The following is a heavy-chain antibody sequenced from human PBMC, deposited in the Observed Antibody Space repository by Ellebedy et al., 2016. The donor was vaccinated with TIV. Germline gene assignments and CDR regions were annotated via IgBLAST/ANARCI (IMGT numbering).Heavy chain of an antibody. D-gene: IGHD6-6*01. CDR3: ARRGSSSAGYYYVMAV. Sequence: AASVKVSCKASGYTFTSYYMHWVRQPPAQGLEWMGIINPSGGSTNYAQKFQGRLTITRDTSTRTVYMELSSLRSEDTAVYYCARRGSSSAGYYYVMAVWGQGTTVTVSS. J-gene: IGHJ6*02. CDR2: INPSGGST. V-gene: IGHV1-46*01. CDR1: GYTFTSYY.